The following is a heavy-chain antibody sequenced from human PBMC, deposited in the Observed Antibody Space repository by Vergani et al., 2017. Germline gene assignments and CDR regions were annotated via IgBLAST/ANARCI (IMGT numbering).Heavy chain of an antibody. Sequence: QVQLQESGPGLVKPSETLSLTCTVSGGSISSYYWSWIRQPPGKGLEWLWYIYYSGSTNYHPSLKSRVTISVDTSTNQFSLKLSSVTAADTAVYYCARVGATTFGAFDYWGQGTLVTVSS. J-gene: IGHJ4*02. V-gene: IGHV4-59*01. CDR2: IYYSGST. CDR3: ARVGATTFGAFDY. D-gene: IGHD1-26*01. CDR1: GGSISSYY.